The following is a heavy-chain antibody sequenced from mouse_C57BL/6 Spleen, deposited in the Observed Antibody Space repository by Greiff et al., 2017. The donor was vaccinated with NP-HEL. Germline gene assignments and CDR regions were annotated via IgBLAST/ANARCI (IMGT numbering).Heavy chain of an antibody. CDR2: ISSGSSTI. D-gene: IGHD2-3*01. CDR1: GFTFSDYG. Sequence: DVKLVESGGGLVKPGGSLKLSCAASGFTFSDYGMHWVRQAPEKGLEWVAYISSGSSTIYYADTVKGRFTISRDNAKNTLFLQMTSLRSEDTAMYYCARPDGYYPYWYFDVWGTGTTVTVSS. CDR3: ARPDGYYPYWYFDV. V-gene: IGHV5-17*01. J-gene: IGHJ1*03.